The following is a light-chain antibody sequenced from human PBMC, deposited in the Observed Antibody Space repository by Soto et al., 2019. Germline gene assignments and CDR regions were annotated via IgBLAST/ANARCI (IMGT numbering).Light chain of an antibody. Sequence: EIVMTQSPATLSVSPGERATLSCRASQSVSHNLAWYQQKPGQAPRLLFYGASFRATGVPARFSGSGSGTDFTLTISSLQSEDFAIYDCQQSNNWPYTFGQGTKLEIK. CDR1: QSVSHN. V-gene: IGKV3-15*01. CDR3: QQSNNWPYT. J-gene: IGKJ2*01. CDR2: GAS.